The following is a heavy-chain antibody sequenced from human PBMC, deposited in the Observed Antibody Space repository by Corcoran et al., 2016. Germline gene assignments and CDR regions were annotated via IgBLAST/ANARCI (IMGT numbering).Heavy chain of an antibody. CDR1: GGTFSSYA. CDR2: IIPIFGTA. V-gene: IGHV1-69*01. D-gene: IGHD2-15*01. J-gene: IGHJ6*02. CDR3: ARARGYCSGGSCLYALLGYCYGMGV. Sequence: QVQLVQSGAEVKKPGSSVKVSCKASGGTFSSYAISWVRQAPGQGLEWMGGIIPIFGTANYAQKFQGRVTITADESTSTAYMELSSLRSEDTAVYYCARARGYCSGGSCLYALLGYCYGMGVWGQGTTVTVSS.